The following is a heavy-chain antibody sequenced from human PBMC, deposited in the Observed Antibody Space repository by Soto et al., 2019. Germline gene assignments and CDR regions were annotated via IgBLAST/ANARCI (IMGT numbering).Heavy chain of an antibody. J-gene: IGHJ4*02. Sequence: EVQLEESGGGLVQPGGSLRLSCAASGFTFSSYSMYWVRQAPGKGLEWVSYISSGSSTIYYADSVKGRFTISRDNAKNSLYLPMNSLRDEDTAVYYCARGGNEYSSVWYPHLAYWGQGTLVTVSS. D-gene: IGHD6-19*01. CDR2: ISSGSSTI. V-gene: IGHV3-48*02. CDR3: ARGGNEYSSVWYPHLAY. CDR1: GFTFSSYS.